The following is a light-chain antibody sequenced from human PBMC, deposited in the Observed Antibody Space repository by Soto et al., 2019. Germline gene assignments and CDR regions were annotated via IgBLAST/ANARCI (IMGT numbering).Light chain of an antibody. Sequence: EVVSTQSPGTLSLSPGERATLSCRASQSVAANYLAWYQQKRGQAPRLLIYWASTRESGVPDRFSGSGSGTDFTLTISSLQAEDVAVYYCQQYYSTPRTFGQGTKVDIK. CDR1: QSVAANY. CDR2: WAS. V-gene: IGKV3-20*01. CDR3: QQYYSTPRT. J-gene: IGKJ1*01.